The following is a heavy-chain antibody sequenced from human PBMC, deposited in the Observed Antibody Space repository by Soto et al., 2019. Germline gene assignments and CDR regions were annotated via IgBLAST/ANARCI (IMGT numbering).Heavy chain of an antibody. Sequence: AGGSLRLSCAASGFTFSSYSMNWVRQAPGKGLEWVSYISSSSSTIYYADSVKGRFTISRDNAKNSLYLQMNSLRAEDTAVYYCARDWADNWKLPGYYYYYMDVWGKGTTVTVSS. CDR1: GFTFSSYS. CDR3: ARDWADNWKLPGYYYYYMDV. CDR2: ISSSSSTI. D-gene: IGHD1-20*01. V-gene: IGHV3-48*01. J-gene: IGHJ6*03.